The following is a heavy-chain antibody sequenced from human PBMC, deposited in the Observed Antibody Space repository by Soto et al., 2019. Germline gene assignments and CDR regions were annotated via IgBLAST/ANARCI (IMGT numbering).Heavy chain of an antibody. CDR3: ARSRRGAYSSGWYSPSGYYNYGIDV. Sequence: PGESLRICWRASGGRFVTYGGGCLRQMPGKGLEWMGIIYPGDSDTKYSPSLQGQVTISADTSISTAYLQWTSLKASDTAMYYCARSRRGAYSSGWYSPSGYYNYGIDVWGQGTKVPVSS. J-gene: IGHJ6*02. D-gene: IGHD6-19*01. CDR2: IYPGDSDT. CDR1: GGRFVTYG. V-gene: IGHV5-51*01.